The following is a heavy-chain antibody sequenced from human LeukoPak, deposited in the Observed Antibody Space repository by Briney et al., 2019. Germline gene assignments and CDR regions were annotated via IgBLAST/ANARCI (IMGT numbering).Heavy chain of an antibody. CDR2: MNPNSGNT. J-gene: IGHJ4*02. CDR3: ARDRGYCTNGVCLRRAGFDY. Sequence: ASVKVSCKASGYTFTSYDINWVRQATGQGLEWMGWMNPNSGNTGYAQKFQGRVTMTRNTSISTAYMELSSLRSEDTAVYYCARDRGYCTNGVCLRRAGFDYWGQGTLVTVSS. V-gene: IGHV1-8*01. CDR1: GYTFTSYD. D-gene: IGHD2-8*01.